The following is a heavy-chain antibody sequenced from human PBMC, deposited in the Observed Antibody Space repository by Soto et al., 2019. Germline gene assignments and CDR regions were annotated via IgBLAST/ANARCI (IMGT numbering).Heavy chain of an antibody. V-gene: IGHV1-18*01. CDR1: GYTFTSYG. D-gene: IGHD3-9*01. Sequence: GAXVKVSCKASGYTFTSYGISWVRQAPGQGLEWMGWISAHNGNTNYAQKLQGRVTMTTDTSTSTAYMELRSLRSDDTALYYCAREYSYDRLTAYQLNYAFDIWGQGTMVTVSS. CDR3: AREYSYDRLTAYQLNYAFDI. J-gene: IGHJ3*02. CDR2: ISAHNGNT.